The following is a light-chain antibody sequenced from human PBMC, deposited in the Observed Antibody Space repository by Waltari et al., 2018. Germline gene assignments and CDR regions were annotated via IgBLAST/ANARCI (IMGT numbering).Light chain of an antibody. CDR1: QSINSW. Sequence: DIQMTQSPSTLSASVGASVTITCRASQSINSWLAWYQEKTGKAPKLLIYKSSTLESGVPSRFSGSGSGTEFTLTISSLQPDDFATYYCQQYKSPPWTFGQGTKVEI. CDR2: KSS. CDR3: QQYKSPPWT. V-gene: IGKV1-5*03. J-gene: IGKJ1*01.